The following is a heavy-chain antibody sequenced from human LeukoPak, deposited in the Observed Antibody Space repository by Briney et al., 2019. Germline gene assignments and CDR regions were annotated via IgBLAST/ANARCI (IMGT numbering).Heavy chain of an antibody. CDR1: GFTFSNYA. D-gene: IGHD1-20*01. V-gene: IGHV3-23*01. J-gene: IGHJ1*01. CDR3: AKCDGFDNWNPRPLDH. CDR2: ISGNGGST. Sequence: GGSLRLSCAASGFTFSNYAMSWVRQAPGKGLEWVSGISGNGGSTYYADSVKGRFTISRDNSGNTLYLRINSLRAEDTAVYFCAKCDGFDNWNPRPLDHWGQGSLVTVSS.